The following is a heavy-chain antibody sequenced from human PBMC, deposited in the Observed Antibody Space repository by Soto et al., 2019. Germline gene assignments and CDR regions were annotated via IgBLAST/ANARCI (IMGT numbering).Heavy chain of an antibody. CDR1: GYTFIRYG. CDR2: INTYNGNT. V-gene: IGHV1-18*01. D-gene: IGHD3-16*01. J-gene: IGHJ6*02. Sequence: GASVKVSCTASGYTFIRYGITWARQAPGQGLEWMGWINTYNGNTNYAQNLQGRVTLTTDASTSTAYMELTSLRSNDTAIYYCAMVDVYVTPSPQDVWGQGTTVTVSS. CDR3: AMVDVYVTPSPQDV.